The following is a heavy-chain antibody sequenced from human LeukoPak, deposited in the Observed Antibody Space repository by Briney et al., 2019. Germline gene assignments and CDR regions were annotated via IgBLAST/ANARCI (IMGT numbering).Heavy chain of an antibody. V-gene: IGHV1-69*05. CDR2: IIPIFGTA. CDR1: GDTFTNPD. J-gene: IGHJ3*01. D-gene: IGHD3-10*02. Sequence: SVKVSCKASGDTFTNPDINWVRQATGQGLEWMGGIIPIFGTANYAQKFQGRVTITTDESTSTAYMELSSLRSEDTAVYYCAKDRNVGLDAIDVWGQGTLVTVSS. CDR3: AKDRNVGLDAIDV.